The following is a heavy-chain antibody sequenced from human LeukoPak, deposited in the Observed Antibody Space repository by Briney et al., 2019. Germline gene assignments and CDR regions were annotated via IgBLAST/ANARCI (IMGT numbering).Heavy chain of an antibody. CDR2: ISSSSSYT. Sequence: GGSLRLSCAASGFTFSDYYMSWIHQAPGKGLEWVSYISSSSSYTNYADSVKGRFTISRDNAKNSLYLQMNSLRAEDTAVYYCARDPGYCSSTSCYGGGVDYWGQGTLVTVSS. CDR1: GFTFSDYY. V-gene: IGHV3-11*06. CDR3: ARDPGYCSSTSCYGGGVDY. D-gene: IGHD2-2*01. J-gene: IGHJ4*02.